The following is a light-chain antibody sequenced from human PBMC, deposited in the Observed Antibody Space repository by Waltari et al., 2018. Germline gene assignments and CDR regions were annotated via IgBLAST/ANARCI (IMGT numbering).Light chain of an antibody. V-gene: IGLV1-47*01. CDR1: NSNIATNY. Sequence: QSVLTQPPSASGTPGQTVTISCSGSNSNIATNYVCWYQQVPDTAPNPLLYRNNQRPSGVPDRFSGSKSGTSASLAISGLRSEDEADYYCAAWDDSLSGWVFGGGTKLTVL. J-gene: IGLJ3*02. CDR2: RNN. CDR3: AAWDDSLSGWV.